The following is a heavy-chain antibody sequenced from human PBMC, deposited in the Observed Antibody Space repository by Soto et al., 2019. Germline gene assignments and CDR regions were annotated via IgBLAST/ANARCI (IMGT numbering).Heavy chain of an antibody. CDR3: TTLRLHP. J-gene: IGHJ5*02. CDR2: VNPNTGVT. D-gene: IGHD3-9*01. V-gene: IGHV1-2*02. Sequence: GASVKVSCKASGYAFTAFYMNWVRQAPGQGLEWMGWVNPNTGVTKYAQKFQGRVTMTRDTSINTAYMELSGLTSDDTAVYYCTTLRLHPWGTGPLLTLS. CDR1: GYAFTAFY.